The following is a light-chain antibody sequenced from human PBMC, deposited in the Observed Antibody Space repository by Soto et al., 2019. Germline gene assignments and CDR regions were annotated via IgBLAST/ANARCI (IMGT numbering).Light chain of an antibody. Sequence: EILMTQSPSTLSASLGDRVTITCRASQSISSWLAWYQQKSGKAPKLLIYDASSLESGVPSRFSGSRSGTEFTLTISSLQPDDFATYYCQQYNSYSLTFGQGTKLEIK. CDR3: QQYNSYSLT. CDR2: DAS. V-gene: IGKV1-5*01. J-gene: IGKJ2*01. CDR1: QSISSW.